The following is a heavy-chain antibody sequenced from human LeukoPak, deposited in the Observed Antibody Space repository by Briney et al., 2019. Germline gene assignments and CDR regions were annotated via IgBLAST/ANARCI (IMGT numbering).Heavy chain of an antibody. CDR1: GGSISSSSYY. J-gene: IGHJ4*02. CDR3: ARLGSGSFGN. Sequence: NSSETLSLTRTVSGGSISSSSYYWAWIRQPPGKGLEWIGSTYYSGSTYYNPSLKSRVTVSVDTSKNQFSLKLSSVTAADTAVYYCARLGSGSFGNWGQGTLVTVSS. D-gene: IGHD3-10*01. CDR2: TYYSGST. V-gene: IGHV4-39*01.